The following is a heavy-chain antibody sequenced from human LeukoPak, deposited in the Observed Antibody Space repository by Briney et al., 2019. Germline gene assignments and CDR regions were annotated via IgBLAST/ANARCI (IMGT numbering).Heavy chain of an antibody. Sequence: PGRSPRLSCAASGFTFSSYGMHWVRQAPGKGLEWVAVISYDGSNKYYTDSVKGRFTISRDNSKNTLYLQMNSLRAEDTAVYYCATGLGESFDYWGQGTLVTVSS. V-gene: IGHV3-30*03. CDR3: ATGLGESFDY. D-gene: IGHD3-10*01. CDR1: GFTFSSYG. J-gene: IGHJ4*02. CDR2: ISYDGSNK.